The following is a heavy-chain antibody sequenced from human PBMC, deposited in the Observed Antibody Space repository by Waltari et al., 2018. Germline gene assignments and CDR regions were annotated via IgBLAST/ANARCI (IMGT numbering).Heavy chain of an antibody. CDR2: RNPSSGNT. D-gene: IGHD3-22*01. V-gene: IGHV1-8*01. CDR3: ARPLLLHGDGMGY. J-gene: IGHJ4*02. CDR1: GYTFSSYD. Sequence: QVQLVQSGAEVKKPGASVRVSCKTSGYTFSSYDIYWVRQATGQGLEWMGWRNPSSGNTGLAQKFQGRGTMPRATSISTAYMELSSLKSEDTAIYYCARPLLLHGDGMGYWGQGTLVTVSS.